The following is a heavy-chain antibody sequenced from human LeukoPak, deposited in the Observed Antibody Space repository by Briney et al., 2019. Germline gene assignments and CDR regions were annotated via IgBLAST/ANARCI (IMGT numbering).Heavy chain of an antibody. CDR2: IYYSGST. CDR1: GGSINSRTYH. J-gene: IGHJ5*02. CDR3: ARDYGLDNWFDP. Sequence: SETLSLTCIVSGGSINSRTYHWGWIRQSPGKGLEWIGSIYYSGSTYYNPSLKSRLTISIDTSRNQFSLKLSSVTAADTAVYYCARDYGLDNWFDPWGQGTLVTVSS. D-gene: IGHD3-10*01. V-gene: IGHV4-39*02.